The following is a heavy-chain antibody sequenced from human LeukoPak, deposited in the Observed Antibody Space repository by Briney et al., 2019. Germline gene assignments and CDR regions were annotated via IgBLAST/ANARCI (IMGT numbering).Heavy chain of an antibody. CDR1: GGSISSYY. J-gene: IGHJ4*02. V-gene: IGHV4-59*01. CDR3: ARDDSGLDY. Sequence: PSETLSLTCTVSGGSISSYYWSWIRQPPGKGLEWIGYFYYSGSTNYNPSLKSRVTISVDTSKNQFSLKLSSVTAADTAVYYCARDDSGLDYWGQGTLVTVSS. D-gene: IGHD1-26*01. CDR2: FYYSGST.